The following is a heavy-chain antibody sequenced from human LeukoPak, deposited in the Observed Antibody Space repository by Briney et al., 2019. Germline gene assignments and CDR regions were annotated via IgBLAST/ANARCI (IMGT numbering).Heavy chain of an antibody. CDR3: AREGVTWYSSSWNGYYFDY. CDR1: GFTFSTYW. V-gene: IGHV3-7*01. Sequence: GGSLRLSCAASGFTFSTYWMTWVRQAPGKGLEWVANIKQDVKGRFTISRDNAKNSLYLQMNSLRAEDTAVYYCAREGVTWYSSSWNGYYFDYWGQGTLVTVSS. D-gene: IGHD6-13*01. CDR2: IKQD. J-gene: IGHJ4*02.